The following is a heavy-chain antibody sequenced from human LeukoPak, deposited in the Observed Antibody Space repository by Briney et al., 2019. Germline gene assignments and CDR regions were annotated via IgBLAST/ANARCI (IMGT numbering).Heavy chain of an antibody. V-gene: IGHV1-2*06. CDR1: GYTFTGYY. J-gene: IGHJ4*02. CDR2: INPNSGGT. D-gene: IGHD3-3*01. CDR3: AIFGVLEWLSPVDY. Sequence: ASVKVSCKASGYTFTGYYMHWVRQAPGQGLEWMGRINPNSGGTNYAQKFQGRVTMTRETSISTAYMELSRLRSDDTAVYYCAIFGVLEWLSPVDYWGQGTLVTVSS.